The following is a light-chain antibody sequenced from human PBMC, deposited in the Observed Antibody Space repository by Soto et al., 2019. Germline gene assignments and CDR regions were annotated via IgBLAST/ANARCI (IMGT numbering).Light chain of an antibody. V-gene: IGLV2-14*01. CDR3: SSYTTSSTYV. J-gene: IGLJ1*01. CDR1: SSVVGGYNY. CDR2: DVS. Sequence: QSVLNQPASVSGSPGQSIAISCTGASSVVGGYNYVSWYQQHPGKAPKLILCDVSNRPSGVSDRFSGSKSGNTASLTISGLQTEDEADYYCSSYTTSSTYVFGTGNKVTVL.